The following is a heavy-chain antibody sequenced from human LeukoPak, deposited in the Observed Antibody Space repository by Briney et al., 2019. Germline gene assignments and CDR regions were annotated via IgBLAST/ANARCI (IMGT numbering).Heavy chain of an antibody. Sequence: GGSLRLSCTASGFTFSDYAMSWVRQAPGKGLEWVSGISGSGGSIRYADSVKGRFIISRDNSKNTLYLQMNSLRAEDTAVYYCAKGGDGYNYYFDYWGQETLVTVTS. V-gene: IGHV3-23*01. CDR3: AKGGDGYNYYFDY. CDR2: ISGSGGSI. D-gene: IGHD5-24*01. J-gene: IGHJ4*02. CDR1: GFTFSDYA.